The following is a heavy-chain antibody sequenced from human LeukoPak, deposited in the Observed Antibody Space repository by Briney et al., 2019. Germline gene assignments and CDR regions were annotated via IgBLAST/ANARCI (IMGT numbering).Heavy chain of an antibody. D-gene: IGHD3-16*01. CDR3: ARDLGDPDAFDI. CDR2: IYYSGST. V-gene: IGHV4-59*01. CDR1: GGSISSYD. Sequence: SETLSLTCTVSGGSISSYDWSWIRQPPGKGLEWIGYIYYSGSTNYNPSLKSRVTISVDTSKNQFSLKLSSVTAADTAVYYCARDLGDPDAFDIWGQGTMVTVSS. J-gene: IGHJ3*02.